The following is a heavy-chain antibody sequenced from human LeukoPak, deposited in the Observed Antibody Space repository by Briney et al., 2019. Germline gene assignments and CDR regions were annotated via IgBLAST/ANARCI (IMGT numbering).Heavy chain of an antibody. D-gene: IGHD6-13*01. CDR2: INPNSGGT. CDR1: GYTFTGYY. Sequence: ASVKVSCKASGYTFTGYYMHWVRQAPGQGLEWMGWINPNSGGTNYAQKFQGRVTMTRDTSISTAYMELSRLRSDDTAVYYCARVLKAAGNSNWFDPWGQGTLVTVSS. CDR3: ARVLKAAGNSNWFDP. J-gene: IGHJ5*02. V-gene: IGHV1-2*02.